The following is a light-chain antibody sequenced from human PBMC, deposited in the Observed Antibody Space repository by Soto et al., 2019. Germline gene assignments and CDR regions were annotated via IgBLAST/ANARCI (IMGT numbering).Light chain of an antibody. V-gene: IGKV3-20*01. J-gene: IGKJ4*01. Sequence: EIVLTQSPGTLSLSPGERATFSCRASQSVSSSYLAWYQQKPGQAPRLLIYDASSRATGIPDRFSGSGSGTDFTLTISRLEPEDFAVYYCQQYGSSRLTFGGGTKVEIK. CDR2: DAS. CDR3: QQYGSSRLT. CDR1: QSVSSSY.